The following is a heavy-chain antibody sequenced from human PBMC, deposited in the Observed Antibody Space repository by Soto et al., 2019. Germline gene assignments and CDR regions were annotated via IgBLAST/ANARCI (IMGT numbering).Heavy chain of an antibody. V-gene: IGHV3-23*01. J-gene: IGHJ6*03. Sequence: GESLKISCAASGFTFSNFAMSWVRQAPGKGLEWVSGISGSGDSTYHADSVKGRFTISRDNSKNTLYLQMNSLRAEDTAVYYCSKGSDYVLKGTPFRKVHYYYYYMDVWGKGTTVTVSS. CDR2: ISGSGDST. CDR1: GFTFSNFA. D-gene: IGHD3-16*01. CDR3: SKGSDYVLKGTPFRKVHYYYYYMDV.